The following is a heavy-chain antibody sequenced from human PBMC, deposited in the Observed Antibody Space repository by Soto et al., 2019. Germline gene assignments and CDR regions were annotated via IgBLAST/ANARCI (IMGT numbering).Heavy chain of an antibody. J-gene: IGHJ4*02. Sequence: QLQLQESGPGLVKPSETLSLTCTVSGASISSTSYYWGWIRQPPGKGLEWIGSIYYSGTTYYNPSLKRRVTISVDTSKNQLSLKLISVTAADTAVYYCARRLAVAGHYFDYWGQGTLVTVSS. CDR1: GASISSTSYY. D-gene: IGHD6-19*01. CDR3: ARRLAVAGHYFDY. CDR2: IYYSGTT. V-gene: IGHV4-39*01.